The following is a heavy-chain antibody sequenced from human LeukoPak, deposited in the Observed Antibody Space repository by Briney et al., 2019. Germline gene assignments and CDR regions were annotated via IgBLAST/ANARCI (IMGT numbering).Heavy chain of an antibody. Sequence: ASVKVSCKASGYTFTSYGISWVRQAPGQGLEWMGWISAYNGNTNYAQKLQGRVTMTTDTSTSTAYMELRSLRSDDTAVYYCAREYADFWSGYYDYWGQGTLVTVSS. V-gene: IGHV1-18*01. D-gene: IGHD3-3*01. J-gene: IGHJ4*02. CDR1: GYTFTSYG. CDR2: ISAYNGNT. CDR3: AREYADFWSGYYDY.